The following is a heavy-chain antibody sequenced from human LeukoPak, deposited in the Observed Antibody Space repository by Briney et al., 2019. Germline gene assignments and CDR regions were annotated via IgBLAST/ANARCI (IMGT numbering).Heavy chain of an antibody. CDR1: GFTFSSYA. CDR2: ISYDGSNK. V-gene: IGHV3-30*07. CDR3: AREYHGGNPG. J-gene: IGHJ4*02. Sequence: GRSLRLSCAASGFTFSSYAMHWVRQAPGKGLEWVAVISYDGSNKYYADSVKSRFTISRDNAKNTLYLQMSSLRAEDTAVYYCAREYHGGNPGWGQGTLVTVSS. D-gene: IGHD4-23*01.